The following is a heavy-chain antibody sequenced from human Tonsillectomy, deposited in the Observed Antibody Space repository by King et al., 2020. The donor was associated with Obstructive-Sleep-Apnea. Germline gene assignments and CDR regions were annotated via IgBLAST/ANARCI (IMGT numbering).Heavy chain of an antibody. CDR3: ARVSSSWPPKFAP. CDR2: IYYIGTT. CDR1: GGSISRSSYY. D-gene: IGHD6-13*01. J-gene: IGHJ5*02. V-gene: IGHV4-39*07. Sequence: QLQESGPGLVKPSETLSLTCTVSGGSISRSSYYWGWIRQPPGKGLEWIGCIYYIGTTYSNPSLKSRVTISVDTSKNQFSLKLSSVTAADTAVYYCARVSSSWPPKFAPWGQGTLVTVSS.